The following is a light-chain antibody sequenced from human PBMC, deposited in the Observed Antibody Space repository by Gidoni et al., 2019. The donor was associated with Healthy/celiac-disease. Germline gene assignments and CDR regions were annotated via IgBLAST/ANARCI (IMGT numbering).Light chain of an antibody. Sequence: ETALTQSPATLSMSPGERATLSCRASQSVSSYLAWYQQKPGQAPRLLIYDASNRATGIPARFSGSGSGTDFTLTISSLEPEDFAVYYCQQRSNWLTFGGGTKVEIK. CDR1: QSVSSY. CDR2: DAS. CDR3: QQRSNWLT. V-gene: IGKV3-11*01. J-gene: IGKJ4*01.